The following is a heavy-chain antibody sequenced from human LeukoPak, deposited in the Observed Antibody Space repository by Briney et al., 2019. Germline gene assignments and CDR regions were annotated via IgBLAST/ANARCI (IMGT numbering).Heavy chain of an antibody. J-gene: IGHJ4*02. CDR3: AKGDGYNSIPPY. CDR1: GFTFSSYA. V-gene: IGHV3-23*01. CDR2: ISGSGGST. D-gene: IGHD5-24*01. Sequence: PGGSLRLSCAASGFTFSSYAMGWVRQAPGKGLEWVSAISGSGGSTYYADSVKGRFTISRDNSKNTLYLQMNSLRAEDTAVYYCAKGDGYNSIPPYWGQGTLVTVSS.